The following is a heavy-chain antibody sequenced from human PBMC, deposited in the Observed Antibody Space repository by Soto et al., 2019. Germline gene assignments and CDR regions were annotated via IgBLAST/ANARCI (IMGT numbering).Heavy chain of an antibody. CDR2: IYYSGST. CDR1: GGSISSYY. J-gene: IGHJ4*02. V-gene: IGHV4-59*01. D-gene: IGHD3-22*01. Sequence: SETLSLTCTVSGGSISSYYWSWIRQPPGKGLEWIGYIYYSGSTNYNPSLKSRVTISVDTSKNQFSLKLSSVTAADAAVYYCARGGYYDSSGYFSDYWGQGTLVTVSS. CDR3: ARGGYYDSSGYFSDY.